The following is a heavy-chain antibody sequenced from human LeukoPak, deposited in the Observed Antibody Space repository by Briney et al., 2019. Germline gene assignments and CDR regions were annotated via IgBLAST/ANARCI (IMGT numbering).Heavy chain of an antibody. CDR2: IIPIFGTT. J-gene: IGHJ5*02. CDR1: GGTFSSYA. Sequence: SVEVSCKASGGTFSSYAISWVRQAPGQGLEWMGGIIPIFGTTNYAQKFQGRVTITADESTSTAYMVLSSLRSEDTAVYYCARVLNSRCLRGGNCYSEFDRWFDPWGQGTLVTVSS. D-gene: IGHD2-21*02. CDR3: ARVLNSRCLRGGNCYSEFDRWFDP. V-gene: IGHV1-69*01.